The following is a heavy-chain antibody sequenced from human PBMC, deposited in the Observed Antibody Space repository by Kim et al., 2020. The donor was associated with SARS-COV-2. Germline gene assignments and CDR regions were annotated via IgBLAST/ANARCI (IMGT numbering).Heavy chain of an antibody. D-gene: IGHD3-10*01. CDR3: VAEIGSRSFGH. CDR2: I. Sequence: ISYPESVKGRFIISRDNTKSTLYLQMNSLRPEDTAVYYCVAEIGSRSFGHWGQGTLVTVSS. J-gene: IGHJ4*02. V-gene: IGHV3-30*01.